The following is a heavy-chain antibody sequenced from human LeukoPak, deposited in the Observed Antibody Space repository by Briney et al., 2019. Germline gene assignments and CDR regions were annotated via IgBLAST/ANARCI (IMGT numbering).Heavy chain of an antibody. CDR2: IWHDGSNK. CDR3: AKDGDAYIEYYYYYMDV. Sequence: GGSLRLSCVSSGFTFSNYGMHWVRQAPGKGLEWVALIWHDGSNKYYADSARGRVTISRDNSKNTVYLQMNSLTAEDTGVYYCAKDGDAYIEYYYYYMDVWGKGTTVTVSS. J-gene: IGHJ6*03. D-gene: IGHD5-24*01. V-gene: IGHV3-33*06. CDR1: GFTFSNYG.